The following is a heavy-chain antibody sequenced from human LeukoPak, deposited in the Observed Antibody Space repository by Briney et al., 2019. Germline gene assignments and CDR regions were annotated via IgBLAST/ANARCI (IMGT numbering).Heavy chain of an antibody. CDR1: GFTVTNNY. CDR2: IYSGGGT. Sequence: PGGSLRLSCAASGFTVTNNYMSWVRQAPGKGLEWVSIIYSGGGTYYADSVKGRFIISRDNSMNTLSLQMNSLRAEDTAVYYCARDYYDSSGYYYFDYWGQGTLVTVSS. V-gene: IGHV3-66*01. D-gene: IGHD3-22*01. J-gene: IGHJ4*02. CDR3: ARDYYDSSGYYYFDY.